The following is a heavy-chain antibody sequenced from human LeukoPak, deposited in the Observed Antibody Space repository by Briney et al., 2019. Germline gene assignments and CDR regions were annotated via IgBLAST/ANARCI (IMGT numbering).Heavy chain of an antibody. V-gene: IGHV3-74*01. CDR3: ASQITIFGVVRGAFDI. CDR1: GFTFETYW. D-gene: IGHD3-3*01. Sequence: PGGSLRLSCAASGFTFETYWMHWVRQAPGKGLVWVSCINGYGSTTNYADSVKGRFTVSRDNAKHTLYLQMNSLRAEDTAVYYCASQITIFGVVRGAFDIWGQGTMVTVSS. CDR2: INGYGSTT. J-gene: IGHJ3*02.